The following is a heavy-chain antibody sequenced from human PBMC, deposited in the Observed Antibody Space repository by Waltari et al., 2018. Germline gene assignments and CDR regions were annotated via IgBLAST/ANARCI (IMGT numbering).Heavy chain of an antibody. CDR1: GLTFSTSW. Sequence: EVQLVASVGGLVQPGGSLRLYCADSGLTFSTSWMSWGRQDPGKGLEWVDNIKQDGSENYYVDSVKGLFTFSRDNAKNSLYLQMNSLRAEDTAVYYCARPYASGWYINFDYWGQGTLVTVSS. CDR3: ARPYASGWYINFDY. J-gene: IGHJ4*02. V-gene: IGHV3-7*01. D-gene: IGHD6-19*01. CDR2: IKQDGSEN.